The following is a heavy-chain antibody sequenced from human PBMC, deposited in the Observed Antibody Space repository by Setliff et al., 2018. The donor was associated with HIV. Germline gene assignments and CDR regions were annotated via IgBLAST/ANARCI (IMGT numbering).Heavy chain of an antibody. D-gene: IGHD5-12*01. Sequence: KPSETLSLTCAVYGGSFSGYYWNWIRQPPGMGLEWIGEIIHSGGTNYNPSLKSRVTISVDTSKNQFSLKLSSVTAADTAVYYCARRSGYAEDYWGQGTLVTVSS. CDR3: ARRSGYAEDY. CDR2: IIHSGGT. CDR1: GGSFSGYY. V-gene: IGHV4-34*12. J-gene: IGHJ4*02.